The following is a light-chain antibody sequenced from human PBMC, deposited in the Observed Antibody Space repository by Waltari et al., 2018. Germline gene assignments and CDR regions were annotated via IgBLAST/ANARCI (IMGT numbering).Light chain of an antibody. V-gene: IGKV4-1*01. CDR1: QSIFYSSNNKNY. CDR3: EQYYSAPYA. J-gene: IGKJ2*01. CDR2: WAS. Sequence: DIVMIQSPDSLAVSLGERATINCKSSQSIFYSSNNKNYLAWYQQKPGQPPKLLIYWASTRESGVPDRFSGSGSGTDFTLTISSLQAEDVAVYYCEQYYSAPYAFGQGTKLEIK.